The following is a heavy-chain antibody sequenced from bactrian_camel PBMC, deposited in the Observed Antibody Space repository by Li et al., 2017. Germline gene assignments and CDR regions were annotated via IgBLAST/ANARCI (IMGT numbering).Heavy chain of an antibody. D-gene: IGHD5*01. CDR3: ATQSYNLSGGRGWGRG. Sequence: HVQLVESGGGSVQAGGSLRLSCAASKFASSRPCMGWFRQAPGKEREGVAAIYQNGASVYEDSVKGRFTISRDNAKNTVYLQMNNLKSEDTAQYYCATQSYNLSGGRGWGRGWGQGTQVTVS. CDR1: KFASSRPC. V-gene: IGHV3S9*01. J-gene: IGHJ4*01. CDR2: IYQNGAS.